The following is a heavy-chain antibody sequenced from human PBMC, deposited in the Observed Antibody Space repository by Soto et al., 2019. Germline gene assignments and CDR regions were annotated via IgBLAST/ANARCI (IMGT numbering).Heavy chain of an antibody. V-gene: IGHV1-69*13. D-gene: IGHD2-15*01. CDR1: GGTFSSYA. J-gene: IGHJ6*02. CDR3: ASLRYCSGGSCYAGMDV. CDR2: IIPIFGTA. Sequence: SVKVSCKASGGTFSSYAISWVRQAPGQGLEWVGGIIPIFGTANYAQKFQGRVTITADESTSTAYMELSSLRSEDTAVYYCASLRYCSGGSCYAGMDVWGQGTTVTVSS.